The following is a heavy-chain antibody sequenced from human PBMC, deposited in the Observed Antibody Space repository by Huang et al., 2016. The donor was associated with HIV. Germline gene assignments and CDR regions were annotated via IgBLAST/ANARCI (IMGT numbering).Heavy chain of an antibody. CDR2: IIPIFGTP. Sequence: QVQLVQSGAEVKKPGSSVKVSCKVSGGTFNNAISWVRQAPGQGVEGMGGIIPIFGTPNYARKFQGRVTITADESTSIAYMELSSLRSEDTAVYYCARGAPDLDSHLDHWGQGTLVTVSS. CDR3: ARGAPDLDSHLDH. CDR1: GGTFNNA. J-gene: IGHJ4*02. D-gene: IGHD3-3*01. V-gene: IGHV1-69*13.